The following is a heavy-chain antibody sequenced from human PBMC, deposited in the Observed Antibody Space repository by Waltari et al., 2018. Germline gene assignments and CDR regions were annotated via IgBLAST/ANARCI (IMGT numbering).Heavy chain of an antibody. D-gene: IGHD5-12*01. CDR2: FYKSGTT. V-gene: IGHV4-39*07. J-gene: IGHJ4*02. CDR1: RSSIRHNNYY. CDR3: VRGYPDIVATISDY. Sequence: QLQLQESGPGLVKPSETLSLTCPVSRSSIRHNNYYWGWVRQPPGTGLEWIGSFYKSGTTYYNPSLKSRVTISVDTSNNQFSLKLNSVTAADTAVYYCVRGYPDIVATISDYWGQGTLVIVSS.